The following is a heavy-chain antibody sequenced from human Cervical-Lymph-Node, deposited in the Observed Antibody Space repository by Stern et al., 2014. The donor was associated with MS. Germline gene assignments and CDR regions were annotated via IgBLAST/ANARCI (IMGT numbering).Heavy chain of an antibody. D-gene: IGHD3-10*01. CDR2: MNPNSGNT. CDR3: AVWFGESLVR. V-gene: IGHV1-8*01. Sequence: VQLVQSGAEVXKPGASVKVSCXASGXTXXXYDINXVXXXTGXGLEWMGWMNPNSGNTGYAQKFQGRVTMTRNTSISTAYMELSSLRSEDTAVYYCAVWFGESLVRWGQGTLVTVSS. J-gene: IGHJ4*02. CDR1: GXTXXXYD.